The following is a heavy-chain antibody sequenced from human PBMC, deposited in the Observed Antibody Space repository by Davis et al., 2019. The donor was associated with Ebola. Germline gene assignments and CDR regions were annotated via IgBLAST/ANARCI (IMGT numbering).Heavy chain of an antibody. Sequence: ASVKVSCKASGYTFTSYAMHWVRQAPGQRLEWMGWINAGNGNTKYSQKFQGRVTITRDTSASTAYMELSSLRSEDTAVYYCARGYSSSWLVYYYYGMDVWGQGTTVTVSS. CDR2: INAGNGNT. D-gene: IGHD6-13*01. CDR3: ARGYSSSWLVYYYYGMDV. J-gene: IGHJ6*02. CDR1: GYTFTSYA. V-gene: IGHV1-3*01.